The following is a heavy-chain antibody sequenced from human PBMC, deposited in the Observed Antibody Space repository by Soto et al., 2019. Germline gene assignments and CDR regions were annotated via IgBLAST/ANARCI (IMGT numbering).Heavy chain of an antibody. CDR2: IYPADSDT. J-gene: IGHJ6*03. D-gene: IGHD2-2*01. CDR1: GYSFTSYW. Sequence: EVQLVQSAAEVKKPGESLKISCQGSGYSFTSYWIGWVRQMPGKGLEWMGIIYPADSDTRYSPSFQGQVTISADVSISTVYLQWTSLKASDTAVYYCVRRHMPSSSYYFYYYMDVWGKGTTVTVSS. CDR3: VRRHMPSSSYYFYYYMDV. V-gene: IGHV5-51*03.